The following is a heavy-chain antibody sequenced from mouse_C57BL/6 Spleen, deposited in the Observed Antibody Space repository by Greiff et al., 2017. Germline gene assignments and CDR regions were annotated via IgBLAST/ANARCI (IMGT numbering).Heavy chain of an antibody. D-gene: IGHD1-1*01. CDR2: INPYNGDT. CDR3: ARALITTVVGYGMDY. J-gene: IGHJ4*01. V-gene: IGHV1-20*01. CDR1: GYSFTGYF. Sequence: VQLQQSGPELVKPGDSVKISCKASGYSFTGYFMNWVMQSHGKSLEWIGRINPYNGDTFYNQKFKGKATLTVDKSSSTAHMELRSLTSEDSAVYYCARALITTVVGYGMDYWGQGTSVTVSS.